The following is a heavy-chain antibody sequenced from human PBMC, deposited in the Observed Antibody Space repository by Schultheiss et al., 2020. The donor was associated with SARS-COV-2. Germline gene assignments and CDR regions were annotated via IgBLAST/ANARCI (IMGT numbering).Heavy chain of an antibody. D-gene: IGHD6-13*01. CDR2: ISTSGST. CDR3: ARDGAAAGTLAYYYYGMDV. J-gene: IGHJ6*02. V-gene: IGHV4-61*02. Sequence: SETLSLTCTVSGGSISSGGYYWSWIRQPAGKGLEWIGRISTSGSTNYNPSLKSRVTMSVDTSKNQCSLTRSSVTAADTAVYYCARDGAAAGTLAYYYYGMDVWGQGTTVTVSS. CDR1: GGSISSGGYY.